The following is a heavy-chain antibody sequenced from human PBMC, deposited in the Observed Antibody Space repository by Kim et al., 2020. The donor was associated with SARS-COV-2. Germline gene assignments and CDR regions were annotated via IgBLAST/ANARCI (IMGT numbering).Heavy chain of an antibody. D-gene: IGHD6-13*01. CDR3: ARDSYVAAAGLDY. Sequence: YNPSLKSRVTRSVDTSKNQFSLKLSSVTAADTAVYYCARDSYVAAAGLDYWGQGTLVTVSS. V-gene: IGHV4-31*02. J-gene: IGHJ4*02.